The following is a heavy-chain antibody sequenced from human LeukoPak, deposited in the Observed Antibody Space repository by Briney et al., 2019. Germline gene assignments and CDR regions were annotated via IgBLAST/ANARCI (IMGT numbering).Heavy chain of an antibody. J-gene: IGHJ4*02. D-gene: IGHD3-10*01. Sequence: ASVKVSCKASGYTFTSYGISWVRQAPGQGLEWMGWISAYNGNTNYAQKLQGRVTMTTDTSTSTAYMELRSLRSDDTAVYYCARNVLLWFGNPSLYYFDYWGQGTLVTVSS. CDR1: GYTFTSYG. V-gene: IGHV1-18*01. CDR2: ISAYNGNT. CDR3: ARNVLLWFGNPSLYYFDY.